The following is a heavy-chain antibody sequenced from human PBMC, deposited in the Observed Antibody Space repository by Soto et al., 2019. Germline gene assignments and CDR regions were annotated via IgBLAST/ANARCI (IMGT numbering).Heavy chain of an antibody. V-gene: IGHV3-33*01. CDR3: ARDPRRYFDWFELTTEYGMDV. CDR1: GFTFSSYG. CDR2: IWYDGSNK. J-gene: IGHJ6*02. Sequence: GGSLRLSCAASGFTFSSYGMHWVRQAPGKGLEWVAVIWYDGSNKYYADSVKGRFTISRDNSKNTLYLQMNSLRAEDTAVYYCARDPRRYFDWFELTTEYGMDVWGQGTTVTVSS. D-gene: IGHD3-9*01.